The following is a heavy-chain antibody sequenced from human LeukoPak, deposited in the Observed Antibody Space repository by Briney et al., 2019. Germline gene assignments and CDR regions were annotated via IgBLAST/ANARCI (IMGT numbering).Heavy chain of an antibody. CDR3: ARESDSSGWYDS. Sequence: GGALRLSCAAPGFSFDDYAIHWVRQAPGKGLEWVSLISGDGGSTFYADSVKGRFTISRDNSKNSLYLQMSSLRSEDTALYYCARESDSSGWYDSWGQGTLVTVTS. CDR2: ISGDGGST. J-gene: IGHJ5*01. V-gene: IGHV3-43*02. D-gene: IGHD3-22*01. CDR1: GFSFDDYA.